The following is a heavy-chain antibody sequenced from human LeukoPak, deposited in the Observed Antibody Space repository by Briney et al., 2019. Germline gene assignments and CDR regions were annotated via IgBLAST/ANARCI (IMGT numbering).Heavy chain of an antibody. J-gene: IGHJ6*03. CDR2: IRYDGSNK. CDR1: GFTFSSYG. D-gene: IGHD3-10*01. CDR3: AKVALGPGGSSGSYLYYYYYMDV. V-gene: IGHV3-30*02. Sequence: GGSLRLSCAASGFTFSSYGMHWVRQAPGKGLEWVAFIRYDGSNKYYADSVKGRFTISRDNSKNTLYLQMNSLRAEDTAVYYYAKVALGPGGSSGSYLYYYYYMDVWGKGTTVTISS.